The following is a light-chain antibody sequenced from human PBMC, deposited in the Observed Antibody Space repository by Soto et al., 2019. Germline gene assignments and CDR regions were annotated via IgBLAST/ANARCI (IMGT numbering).Light chain of an antibody. CDR1: QSISNY. CDR3: QHGYHTLPLT. J-gene: IGKJ4*01. CDR2: TAS. V-gene: IGKV1-39*01. Sequence: DIQMTQSPSSLSASVGDRVTITCRASQSISNYVNWYQQRPGKAPKLLIYTASTLHSGVPSRFSGSGSGRDFTLTIISLHPDDSATYYCQHGYHTLPLTFGGGTKVEI.